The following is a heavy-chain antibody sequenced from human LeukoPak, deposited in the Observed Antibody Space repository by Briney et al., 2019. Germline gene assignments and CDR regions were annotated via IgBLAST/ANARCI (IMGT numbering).Heavy chain of an antibody. Sequence: PSETLSLTCAVYGGPFSGYYWSWIRQPPGKGLEWIGEISHSGSTNYSPSLKSRVTISVDTSKNQISPKLTSVTAADTAVYYCARGRVYTSSSPLDYWGQGTLVTVSS. CDR1: GGPFSGYY. D-gene: IGHD6-6*01. J-gene: IGHJ4*02. CDR3: ARGRVYTSSSPLDY. CDR2: ISHSGST. V-gene: IGHV4-34*01.